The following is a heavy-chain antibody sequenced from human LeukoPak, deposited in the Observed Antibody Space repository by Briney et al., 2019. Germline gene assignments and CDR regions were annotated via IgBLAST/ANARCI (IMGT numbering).Heavy chain of an antibody. J-gene: IGHJ4*02. D-gene: IGHD1-26*01. Sequence: PSETLSLTCTVSGGSISSSNYYWGWIRQPPGKGLEWIGSIYYSGSTYYNPSLKSRVTISVDTSKNQFSLKLSSVTAADTAVYYCARDSRGVGASGDWGQGTLVTVSS. V-gene: IGHV4-39*07. CDR3: ARDSRGVGASGD. CDR1: GGSISSSNYY. CDR2: IYYSGST.